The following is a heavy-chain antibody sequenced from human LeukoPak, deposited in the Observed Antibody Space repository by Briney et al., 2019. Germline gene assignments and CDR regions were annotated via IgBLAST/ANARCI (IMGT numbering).Heavy chain of an antibody. V-gene: IGHV3-23*01. J-gene: IGHJ4*02. D-gene: IGHD2-15*01. CDR1: GFTFSSYS. CDR3: ARAESGYCSGGSCYGN. Sequence: GGSLRLSCAASGFTFSSYSMNWVRQAPGKGLEWVSAISGSGGSTYYADSVKGRFTISRDNSKNTLYLQMNSLRAEDTAVYYCARAESGYCSGGSCYGNWGQGTLVTVSS. CDR2: ISGSGGST.